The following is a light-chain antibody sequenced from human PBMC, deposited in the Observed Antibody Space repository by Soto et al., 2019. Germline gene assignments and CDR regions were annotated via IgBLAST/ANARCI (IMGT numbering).Light chain of an antibody. Sequence: QSVLTQPSSASGTPGQRVSISCSGTSSNVGRNFVYWYQQLPGSAPRLLIQNNDQRPSGVPDRFSGSKSGTSASLAVRGLQSEDEGLYHCAAWVDTLATLVFGGGTKVTVL. J-gene: IGLJ3*02. CDR2: NND. CDR1: SSNVGRNF. CDR3: AAWVDTLATLV. V-gene: IGLV1-47*01.